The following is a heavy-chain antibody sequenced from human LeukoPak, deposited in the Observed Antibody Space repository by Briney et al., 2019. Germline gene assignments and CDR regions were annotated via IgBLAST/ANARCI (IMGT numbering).Heavy chain of an antibody. J-gene: IGHJ4*02. CDR1: GFTFSSYG. D-gene: IGHD3-3*01. Sequence: GGSLRLSCAASGFTFSSYGMHWVRQAPGKGLEWVAFIRYDGSNKYYADSVKGRFTISRDNSKNTLYLQTNSLRAEDTAVYYCAKVYTIFGVVIPHLGFWGQGTLVTVSS. CDR2: IRYDGSNK. V-gene: IGHV3-30*02. CDR3: AKVYTIFGVVIPHLGF.